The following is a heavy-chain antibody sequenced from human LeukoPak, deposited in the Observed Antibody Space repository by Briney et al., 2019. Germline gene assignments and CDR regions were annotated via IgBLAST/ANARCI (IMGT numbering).Heavy chain of an antibody. CDR3: ARDTSNWSNYYLDV. Sequence: PSETLSLTCAVSGDSIIGHYWTWVRQPPGKGLEWIGKIYYTGSTSYNPSLKSRLTISMDTSNNQVSLKLSSVTAADTAMYFCARDTSNWSNYYLDVWGEGTTVTVSS. D-gene: IGHD6-13*01. V-gene: IGHV4-59*11. CDR1: GDSIIGHY. J-gene: IGHJ6*03. CDR2: IYYTGST.